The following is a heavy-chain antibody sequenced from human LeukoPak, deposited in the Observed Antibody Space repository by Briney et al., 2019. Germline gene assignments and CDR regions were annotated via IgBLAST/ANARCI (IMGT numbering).Heavy chain of an antibody. CDR2: IIPIFGTA. J-gene: IGHJ4*02. D-gene: IGHD5/OR15-5a*01. Sequence: GASVKVSCKASRGTFSSYAISWVRQAPGQGLEWMGGIIPIFGTANYAQKFQGRVTMTEDTSTDTAYMELSSLRSEDTAVYYCATSMPGPVARVWYFDYWGQGTLVTVSS. CDR3: ATSMPGPVARVWYFDY. CDR1: RGTFSSYA. V-gene: IGHV1-69*06.